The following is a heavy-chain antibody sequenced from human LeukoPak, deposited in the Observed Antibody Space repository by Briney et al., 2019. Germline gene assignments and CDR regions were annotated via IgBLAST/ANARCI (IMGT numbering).Heavy chain of an antibody. CDR2: VSPPGGGT. Sequence: GGSLRLSCAASGFTFSNHGMNWGRQAPGKGLEGLSGVSPPGGGTYYADSVKGRVTISRDDSKNTLSLQMNSLRVEDTAVYHWARDLAWGAFDYWGQGTLVTVSS. D-gene: IGHD7-27*01. CDR1: GFTFSNHG. J-gene: IGHJ4*02. V-gene: IGHV3-23*01. CDR3: ARDLAWGAFDY.